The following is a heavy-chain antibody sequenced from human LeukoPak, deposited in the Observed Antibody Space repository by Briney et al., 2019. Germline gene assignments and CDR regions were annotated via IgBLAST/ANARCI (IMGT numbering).Heavy chain of an antibody. J-gene: IGHJ4*02. CDR2: ISGNSGSSGTI. Sequence: GGSLRLSCAASGFTFEDYAMHWVRQAPGKGLAWVSGISGNSGSSGTIGYADSLKGRFTISRDNAKNSLYLYMDSLRAEDTALYYCAKGVGSYYLWYFDSWGQGTLVTVSS. CDR3: AKGVGSYYLWYFDS. V-gene: IGHV3-9*01. D-gene: IGHD1-26*01. CDR1: GFTFEDYA.